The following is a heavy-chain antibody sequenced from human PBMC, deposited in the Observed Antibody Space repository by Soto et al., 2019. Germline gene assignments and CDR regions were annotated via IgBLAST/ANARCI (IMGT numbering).Heavy chain of an antibody. Sequence: AASVKVSCKASGGTFSSYAISWVRQAPGQGLEWMGGIIPIFGTANYAQKFQGRVTITADESTSTAYMELSSLRSEDTAVYYCARVLLYSSSPFDPWGQGTLVTVSS. V-gene: IGHV1-69*13. J-gene: IGHJ5*02. CDR1: GGTFSSYA. D-gene: IGHD6-13*01. CDR3: ARVLLYSSSPFDP. CDR2: IIPIFGTA.